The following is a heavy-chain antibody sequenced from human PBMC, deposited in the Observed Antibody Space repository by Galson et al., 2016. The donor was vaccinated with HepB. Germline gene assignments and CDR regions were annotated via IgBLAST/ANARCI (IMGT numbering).Heavy chain of an antibody. CDR2: TKYRSKWYF. CDR3: AKGSLEGGFDY. V-gene: IGHV6-1*01. CDR1: GDSVSDVGAA. Sequence: CAISGDSVSDVGAAWNWIRQSPSRGLEWLGMTKYRSKWYFDYGASVKSRMTMSPDTGKNQLSLQLNSVAPEDTAVYYCAKGSLEGGFDYWGQGSLVTVSS. D-gene: IGHD1-1*01. J-gene: IGHJ4*02.